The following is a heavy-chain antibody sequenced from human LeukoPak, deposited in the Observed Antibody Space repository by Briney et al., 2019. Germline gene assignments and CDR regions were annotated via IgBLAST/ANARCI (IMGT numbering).Heavy chain of an antibody. J-gene: IGHJ5*02. D-gene: IGHD3-10*01. V-gene: IGHV3-66*01. Sequence: GGSLRLSCAASGFALSTTYMSWVRQAPGKGLEWVSVIYDGDNANYGDSVKGRSTVSRDFSTHTLYLQMNSLRVDDTAVYYCARVYGSGSFNLWGQGTLVTVSS. CDR1: GFALSTTY. CDR3: ARVYGSGSFNL. CDR2: IYDGDNA.